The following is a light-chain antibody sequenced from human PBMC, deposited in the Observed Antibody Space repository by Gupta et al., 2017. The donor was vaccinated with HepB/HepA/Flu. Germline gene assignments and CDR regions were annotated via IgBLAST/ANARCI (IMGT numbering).Light chain of an antibody. CDR3: QQYGSSRT. V-gene: IGKV3-20*01. CDR2: GAS. J-gene: IGKJ1*01. CDR1: QSVSSSY. Sequence: EIVLTQSPGTLSLSPGERATLSCRASQSVSSSYLAWYQQKPGQAPRLLIYGASSRATGIPDRCSGSGSGTDFTLTISRLEPEEFVVYYCQQYGSSRTFGQGTKVEIK.